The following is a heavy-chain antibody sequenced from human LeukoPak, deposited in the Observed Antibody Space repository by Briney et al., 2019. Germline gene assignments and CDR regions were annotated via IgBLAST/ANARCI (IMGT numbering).Heavy chain of an antibody. Sequence: ASVKVSCKASGYTFTSYGISWVRQAPGQGLEWMGWISAYNGNTNYAQKLQGRGTMTTDTSTSTAYMELRSLTSDHTAVYYCARDRALYYDLNWFDPWGQGTLVTVSS. V-gene: IGHV1-18*01. CDR1: GYTFTSYG. D-gene: IGHD3-3*01. CDR2: ISAYNGNT. J-gene: IGHJ5*02. CDR3: ARDRALYYDLNWFDP.